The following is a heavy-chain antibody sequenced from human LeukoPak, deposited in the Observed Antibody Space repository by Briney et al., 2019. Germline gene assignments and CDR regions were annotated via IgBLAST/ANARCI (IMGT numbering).Heavy chain of an antibody. J-gene: IGHJ5*02. Sequence: GGSLRLSCAASGFTFSSFGMHWVRQAPGKGLEWVADIWYNGSNKYYAESVKGRFNISRDNSKNTLYLQMNSLRAEDTAVYYCSRGGYGDYNNWFDPWGQGTLVIVSS. CDR2: IWYNGSNK. D-gene: IGHD4-17*01. CDR1: GFTFSSFG. CDR3: SRGGYGDYNNWFDP. V-gene: IGHV3-33*01.